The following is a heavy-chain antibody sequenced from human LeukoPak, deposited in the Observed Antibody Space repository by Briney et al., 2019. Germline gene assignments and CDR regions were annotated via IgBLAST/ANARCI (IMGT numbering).Heavy chain of an antibody. CDR3: SKRVGGTPDN. D-gene: IGHD1-26*01. CDR2: IGGDGVSR. V-gene: IGHV3-23*01. CDR1: GFTFKAYA. J-gene: IGHJ4*02. Sequence: GGSLRLSCAASGFTFKAYAMMWVRQAPGKGLEWVSAIGGDGVSRDYSDSVKGRFTISRDNSKNTLYLQMNSLRVEDTALDFCSKRVGGTPDNWGLGTLVTVSS.